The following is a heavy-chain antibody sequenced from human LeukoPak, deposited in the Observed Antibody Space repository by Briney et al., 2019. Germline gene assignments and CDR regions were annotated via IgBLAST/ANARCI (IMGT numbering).Heavy chain of an antibody. CDR2: ISYDGSNK. V-gene: IGHV3-30*04. CDR1: GFTFSNYA. D-gene: IGHD1-1*01. CDR3: ASSQLDLDY. J-gene: IGHJ4*02. Sequence: GGSLRLSCAASGFTFSNYAMHWVRQAPGKGLEWVAVISYDGSNKFYADSVKGRFTLSRDNSKSTLYLQMNSLRAEDTALYYCASSQLDLDYWGQGTLVTVSS.